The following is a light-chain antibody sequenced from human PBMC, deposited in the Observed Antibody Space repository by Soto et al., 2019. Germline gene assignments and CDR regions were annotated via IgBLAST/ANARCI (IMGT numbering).Light chain of an antibody. CDR3: CSYAGSSTFV. Sequence: QSALTQPASVSWSPGQSITISCTGTSSDVGSYNLVSWYQQHPGKAPKLMIYEVSKRPSGVSNRFSGSKSGNTASLTISGLQAEDEADYYCCSYAGSSTFVFGGGTKVTVL. CDR2: EVS. J-gene: IGLJ3*02. CDR1: SSDVGSYNL. V-gene: IGLV2-23*02.